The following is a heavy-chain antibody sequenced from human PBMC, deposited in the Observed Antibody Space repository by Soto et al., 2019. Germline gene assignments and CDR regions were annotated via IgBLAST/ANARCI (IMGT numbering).Heavy chain of an antibody. V-gene: IGHV3-74*01. D-gene: IGHD4-4*01. Sequence: EVQLVESGGGLVQPGGSLRLSCAASGFTFSVYWMHWVRPAPGKGLVWVSRIDSDGSTTSYADSVKGRFTISKDTAKSTLYLQMNGLRAEDTAVYYCVRPGYSNYGPGVDVWGQGTKVTVSS. CDR2: IDSDGSTT. J-gene: IGHJ6*02. CDR3: VRPGYSNYGPGVDV. CDR1: GFTFSVYW.